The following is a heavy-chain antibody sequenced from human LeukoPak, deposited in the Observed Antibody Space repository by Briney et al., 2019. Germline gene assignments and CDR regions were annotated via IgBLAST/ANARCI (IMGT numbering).Heavy chain of an antibody. CDR1: GFTLSSYW. CDR2: IKQDGSEK. CDR3: ARYQGEVYFDY. V-gene: IGHV3-7*01. Sequence: GGSLRLSCAASGFTLSSYWMSWVRQAPGKGLEWVANIKQDGSEKYYVDSVKGRFTISRDNAKNSLYLQMNSLRAEDTAVYYCARYQGEVYFDYWGQGTLVTVSS. J-gene: IGHJ4*02.